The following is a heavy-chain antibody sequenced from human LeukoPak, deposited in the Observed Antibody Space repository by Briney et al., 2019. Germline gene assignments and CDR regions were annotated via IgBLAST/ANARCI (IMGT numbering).Heavy chain of an antibody. CDR2: ISAYNGNT. D-gene: IGHD3-10*01. V-gene: IGHV1-18*01. Sequence: ASVKVSCKASGYTFTSYGISWVRQAPGQGLEWMGWISAYNGNTNYAQKLQGRVIMTTDTSTSTAYMELRSLRSDDTAVYYCARDLRTQLLWFGEQNLYGMDVWGQGTTVTVSS. CDR3: ARDLRTQLLWFGEQNLYGMDV. CDR1: GYTFTSYG. J-gene: IGHJ6*02.